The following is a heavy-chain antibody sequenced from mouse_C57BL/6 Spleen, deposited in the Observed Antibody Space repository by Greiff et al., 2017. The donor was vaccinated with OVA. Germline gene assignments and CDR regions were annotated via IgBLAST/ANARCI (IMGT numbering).Heavy chain of an antibody. CDR3: ARNSNLYYAMDY. Sequence: QVQLQQPGAELVRPGSSVKLSCKASGYTFTSYWMDWVKQRPGQGLEWIGNIYPSDSETHYNQKFKDKATLTVDKSSSTAYMQLSSLTSEDSAVYYCARNSNLYYAMDYWGQGTSVTVSS. D-gene: IGHD2-5*01. J-gene: IGHJ4*01. CDR1: GYTFTSYW. CDR2: IYPSDSET. V-gene: IGHV1-61*01.